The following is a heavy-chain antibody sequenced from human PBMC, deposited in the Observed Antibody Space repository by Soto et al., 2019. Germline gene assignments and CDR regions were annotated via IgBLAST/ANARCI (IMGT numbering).Heavy chain of an antibody. CDR3: ARGPYYGSGPLDF. D-gene: IGHD3-10*01. Sequence: QVQLVESGGNMVQPGWSLTVSCAASGFTFNTFGMHWARQAPGKGLEWVAVISYDGSDEYYADSVKGRFTISRDNSMNTLSLQMNSLSVDDTGVYYCARGPYYGSGPLDFWGQGTLVTVSP. J-gene: IGHJ4*02. CDR2: ISYDGSDE. V-gene: IGHV3-30*03. CDR1: GFTFNTFG.